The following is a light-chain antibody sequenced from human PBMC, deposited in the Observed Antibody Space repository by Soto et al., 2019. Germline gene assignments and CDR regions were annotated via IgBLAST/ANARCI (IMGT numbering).Light chain of an antibody. V-gene: IGLV2-14*01. CDR2: EFS. J-gene: IGLJ1*01. CDR3: SSHKSSSTYV. Sequence: QGSRTQPVWVSGSPGQSINISCTRTMSDVGGYNYVSWYQQHPGKAPKLMIYEFSNRPSGVSNRFSGSKSGNTASLTISGLQAEDEADYYCSSHKSSSTYVFGTGTKVTVL. CDR1: MSDVGGYNY.